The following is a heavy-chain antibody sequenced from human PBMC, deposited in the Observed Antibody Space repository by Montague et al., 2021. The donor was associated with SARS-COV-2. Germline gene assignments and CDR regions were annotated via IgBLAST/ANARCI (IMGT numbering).Heavy chain of an antibody. D-gene: IGHD1-26*01. CDR2: IDPSDSYT. CDR1: GYSFTSYW. J-gene: IGHJ6*02. V-gene: IGHV5-10-1*03. Sequence: QSISEVKTPGESLRISCKGSGYSFTSYWISWVRQMPGKGQEWMGRIDPSDSYTNYSPSFQGHVTISADKSISTAYLQWSSLKASDTAMYYCARAGDSGSYWTYGMDVWGQGTTVTVSS. CDR3: ARAGDSGSYWTYGMDV.